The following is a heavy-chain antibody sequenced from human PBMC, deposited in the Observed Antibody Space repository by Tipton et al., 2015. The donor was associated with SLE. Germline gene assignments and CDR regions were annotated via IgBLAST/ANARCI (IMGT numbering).Heavy chain of an antibody. CDR1: GGSFSFSSYY. D-gene: IGHD1-26*01. Sequence: TLSLTCTVSGGSFSFSSYYWNWVRQPPGKGLEWIGYIYYSGRAKYNPSLKSRVTTSVDTSENQFSLKLSSVTAADTAVYYCGRLREEFRWDTGNERPIAVDPWGQVTLVTVSS. J-gene: IGHJ5*02. V-gene: IGHV4-61*01. CDR2: IYYSGRA. CDR3: GRLREEFRWDTGNERPIAVDP.